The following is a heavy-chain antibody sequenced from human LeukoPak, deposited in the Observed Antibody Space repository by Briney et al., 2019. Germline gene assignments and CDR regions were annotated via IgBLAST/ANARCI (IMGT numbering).Heavy chain of an antibody. Sequence: GGSLRLSCAASGFTVSSNYMSWVRQAPGKGLEWVSVIYSGGSTYYADSVKGRFTISRDNSKNTLYLQMNSLRPEDTAVYYCARVGEQRLYYYYYMDVWGKGTTVTVSS. CDR1: GFTVSSNY. V-gene: IGHV3-53*05. CDR3: ARVGEQRLYYYYYMDV. J-gene: IGHJ6*03. D-gene: IGHD1/OR15-1a*01. CDR2: IYSGGST.